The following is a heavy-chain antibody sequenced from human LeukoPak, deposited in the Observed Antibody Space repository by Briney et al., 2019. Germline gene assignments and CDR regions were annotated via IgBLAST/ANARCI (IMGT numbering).Heavy chain of an antibody. V-gene: IGHV3-30-3*01. CDR1: GFTYSSYA. D-gene: IGHD2-15*01. Sequence: GRSLRLSCAASGFTYSSYAMHWVRQAPGKGLEWVAVISYDGSNKYYADSVKGRFTISRDNSKNTLYLQMNSLRAEDTAVYYCARFGSGGSCCGDAFDIWGQGTMVTVSS. CDR3: ARFGSGGSCCGDAFDI. J-gene: IGHJ3*02. CDR2: ISYDGSNK.